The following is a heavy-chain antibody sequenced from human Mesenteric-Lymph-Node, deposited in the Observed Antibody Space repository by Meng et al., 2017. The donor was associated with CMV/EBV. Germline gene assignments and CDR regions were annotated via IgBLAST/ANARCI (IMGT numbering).Heavy chain of an antibody. CDR2: ISGSGGST. CDR3: AKDAVVLRFVRFLEWLNWFDP. J-gene: IGHJ5*02. D-gene: IGHD3-3*01. Sequence: GGSLRLSCAASGFTFSSYAMSWVRQAPGKGLEWVSAISGSGGSTYYAASVKGRFTISRDNSKNTLYLQMNSLRAEDTAVYYCAKDAVVLRFVRFLEWLNWFDPWGQGTLVTVSS. CDR1: GFTFSSYA. V-gene: IGHV3-23*01.